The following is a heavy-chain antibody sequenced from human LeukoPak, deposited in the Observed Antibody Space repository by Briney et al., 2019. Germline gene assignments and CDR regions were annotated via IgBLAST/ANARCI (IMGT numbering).Heavy chain of an antibody. CDR2: IKQDGSEK. D-gene: IGHD3-22*01. V-gene: IGHV3-7*01. J-gene: IGHJ6*03. Sequence: GGSLRLSCAASGFTFSSYWMSWVRQTPGKGLEWVANIKQDGSEKYYVDSVKGRFTISRDNSKNTLYLQMNSLRAEDTAVYYCAGPGPYYYDSSGYRSFYYMDVWGKGTTVTVSS. CDR1: GFTFSSYW. CDR3: AGPGPYYYDSSGYRSFYYMDV.